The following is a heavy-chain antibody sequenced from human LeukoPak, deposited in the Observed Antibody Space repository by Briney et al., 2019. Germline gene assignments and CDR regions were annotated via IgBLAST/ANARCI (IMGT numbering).Heavy chain of an antibody. CDR2: MIPILGIA. CDR1: GFTFSSYA. V-gene: IGHV1-69*04. J-gene: IGHJ4*02. Sequence: GGSLRLSCAASGFTFSSYAISWVRQAPGQGLEWMGRMIPILGIANYAQKFQGRVTITADKSTSTAYMELSSLRSEDTAVYYCARGDIAVAVPFDYWGQGTLVTVSS. D-gene: IGHD6-19*01. CDR3: ARGDIAVAVPFDY.